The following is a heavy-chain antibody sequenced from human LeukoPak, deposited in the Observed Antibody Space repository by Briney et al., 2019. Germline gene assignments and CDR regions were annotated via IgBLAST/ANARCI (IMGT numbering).Heavy chain of an antibody. J-gene: IGHJ4*02. CDR2: IYYSGST. Sequence: PSETLSLTCTVSGGSISSYYWSWIRQPPGKGLEWIGYIYYSGSTYYNPSLKSRVTISVDTSKNQFSLKLSSVTAADTAVYYCARDSPIPLWGQGTLVTVSS. CDR1: GGSISSYY. V-gene: IGHV4-59*01. CDR3: ARDSPIPL.